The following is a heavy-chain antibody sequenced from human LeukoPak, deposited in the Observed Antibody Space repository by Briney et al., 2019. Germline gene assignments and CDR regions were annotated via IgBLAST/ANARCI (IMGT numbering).Heavy chain of an antibody. CDR1: GHTLSGLA. CDR3: AYRPPGDESFDI. D-gene: IGHD3-16*01. CDR2: SDPEDGET. Sequence: ASVKVSCKVSGHTLSGLAMHWVRQATGKGLEWMGGSDPEDGETIYAQKFKGRVTMTEDTATDTAYMEPRSLRSEDTAVYYCAYRPPGDESFDIWGQGTLVTVSS. V-gene: IGHV1-24*01. J-gene: IGHJ3*02.